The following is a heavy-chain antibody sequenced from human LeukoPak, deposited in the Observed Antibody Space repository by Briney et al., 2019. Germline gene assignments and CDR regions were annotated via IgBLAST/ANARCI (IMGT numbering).Heavy chain of an antibody. D-gene: IGHD6-13*01. CDR1: GYTFTGYY. V-gene: IGHV1-2*02. CDR2: INPNSGGT. J-gene: IGHJ4*02. Sequence: ASVKVSCKASGYTFTGYYMHWVRQAPGQGLEWMGWINPNSGGTNYAQKFQGRVTMTRDTSISTAYMELSRLRSDDTAVYYCARGAFRSPVAAAVGDYWGQGTLVTVSS. CDR3: ARGAFRSPVAAAVGDY.